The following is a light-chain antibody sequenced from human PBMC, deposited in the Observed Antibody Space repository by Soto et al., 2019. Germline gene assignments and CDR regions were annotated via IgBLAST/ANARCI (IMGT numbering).Light chain of an antibody. CDR3: QSYDSRLSGSV. CDR2: GNS. CDR1: SSKIGAGYD. Sequence: QSVLTQPPSVSGATGQRVTISCTGSSSKIGAGYDVHWYQQLPGTAPKLLIYGNSNRPSGVPDRFSGSKSGTSASLAITGLQAEDEADYCQSYDSRLSGSVFGGGTQLTVL. V-gene: IGLV1-40*01. J-gene: IGLJ3*02.